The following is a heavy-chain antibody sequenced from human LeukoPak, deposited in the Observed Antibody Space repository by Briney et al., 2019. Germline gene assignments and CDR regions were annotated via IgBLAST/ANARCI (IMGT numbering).Heavy chain of an antibody. D-gene: IGHD1-14*01. V-gene: IGHV3-53*01. J-gene: IGHJ4*02. CDR2: IYTDGRT. CDR3: ARAGREIAIDY. CDR1: GFTVSSNY. Sequence: GGSLRLSCAASGFTVSSNYMSWVRQVPGKGLEWVSVIYTDGRTYYEDSVKGRFTISRDNSKNTLFLQMNSLRAADTAVYYCARAGREIAIDYWGQGTLVTVSS.